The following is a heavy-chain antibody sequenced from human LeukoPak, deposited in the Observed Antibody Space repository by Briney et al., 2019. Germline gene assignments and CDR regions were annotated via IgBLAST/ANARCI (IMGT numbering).Heavy chain of an antibody. CDR1: GYTFNSFG. Sequence: ASVKLSCKASGYTFNSFGISWVRQAPGQGPEWMGWISADNGDTSNAQKVQGRMTMTTDTSTTTAFMELRSLRLDDTAVYYCARDVSRRDRRDSNSFFFYDYFMDVWGKGTTVTVSS. J-gene: IGHJ6*03. D-gene: IGHD4-23*01. CDR2: ISADNGDT. CDR3: ARDVSRRDRRDSNSFFFYDYFMDV. V-gene: IGHV1-18*01.